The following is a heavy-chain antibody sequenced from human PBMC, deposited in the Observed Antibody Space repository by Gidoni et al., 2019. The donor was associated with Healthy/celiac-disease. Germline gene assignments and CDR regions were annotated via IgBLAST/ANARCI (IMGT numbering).Heavy chain of an antibody. CDR3: ARGGTGVRIGAFDI. V-gene: IGHV3-30-3*01. D-gene: IGHD7-27*01. Sequence: QVQLVESGGGVVQPGRSLRLSCAASGFTFSSYAMHWVRQAPGKGLEWVAVISYDGSNKYYADSVKGRFTISRDNSKNTLYLQMNSLRAEDTAVYYCARGGTGVRIGAFDIWGQGTMVTVSS. CDR1: GFTFSSYA. J-gene: IGHJ3*02. CDR2: ISYDGSNK.